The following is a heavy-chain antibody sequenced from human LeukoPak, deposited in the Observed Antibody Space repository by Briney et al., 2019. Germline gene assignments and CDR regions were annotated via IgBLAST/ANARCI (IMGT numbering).Heavy chain of an antibody. CDR2: INHSGST. CDR1: GGSFSGYY. D-gene: IGHD5-24*01. CDR3: ARGRGDGYNYYYYGMDV. Sequence: PSETLSLTCAVYGGSFSGYYWSWIRQPPGKGLEWIGEINHSGSTNYNPSLKSRVTISVDTSKNQFSLKLSSVTAADTAVYYCARGRGDGYNYYYYGMDVWGQGTTVTVSS. V-gene: IGHV4-34*01. J-gene: IGHJ6*02.